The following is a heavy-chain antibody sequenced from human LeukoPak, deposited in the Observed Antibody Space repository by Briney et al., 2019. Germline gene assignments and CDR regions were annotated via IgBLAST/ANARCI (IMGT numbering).Heavy chain of an antibody. CDR2: IYYSGST. V-gene: IGHV4-39*01. Sequence: PSETLSLTCTVSGGSISSSSYYWGWIRQPPGKGLEWIGSIYYSGSTYYNPSLKSRVTISVDTSKNQFSLKLSPVTAADTAVYYCARRPLLLAVAENDYWGQGTLVTVSS. D-gene: IGHD6-19*01. CDR1: GGSISSSSYY. CDR3: ARRPLLLAVAENDY. J-gene: IGHJ4*02.